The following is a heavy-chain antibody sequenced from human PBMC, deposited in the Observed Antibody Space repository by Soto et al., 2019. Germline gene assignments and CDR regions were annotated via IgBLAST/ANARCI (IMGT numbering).Heavy chain of an antibody. Sequence: GASVKVSCKASGGTFSSYAISWVRQAPGQGLEWMGGIIPIFGTANYAQKFQGRVTITADESTSTAYMELSSLRSDDTAVYYCARDSRGAGSTYYYDSSGYYLFDYWGQGTLVTVSS. CDR2: IIPIFGTA. J-gene: IGHJ4*02. CDR3: ARDSRGAGSTYYYDSSGYYLFDY. D-gene: IGHD3-22*01. V-gene: IGHV1-69*13. CDR1: GGTFSSYA.